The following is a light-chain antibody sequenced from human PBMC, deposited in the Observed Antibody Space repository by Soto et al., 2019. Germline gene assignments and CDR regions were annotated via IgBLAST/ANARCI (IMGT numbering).Light chain of an antibody. Sequence: DIQLTRPQSSCPSPVEPKDTTSDRPIRGLTTNLAWYHQKQGKAPKLMIYAASTWQSGVPSSFSGSGSGTEFTLTISSLHPEYFATYYWQQLKSDPRITFGQGTRLEIK. CDR2: AAS. J-gene: IGKJ5*01. CDR3: QQLKSDPRIT. V-gene: IGKV1-9*01. CDR1: RGLTTN.